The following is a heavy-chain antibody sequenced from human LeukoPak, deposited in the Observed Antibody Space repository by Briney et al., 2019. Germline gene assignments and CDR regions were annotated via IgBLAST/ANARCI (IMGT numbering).Heavy chain of an antibody. V-gene: IGHV3-53*01. CDR3: ASFYGSGSYYRDSIDY. CDR1: GFTVSSNY. D-gene: IGHD3-10*01. J-gene: IGHJ4*02. Sequence: GGSLRLSCAASGFTVSSNYMSWVRQAPGKGLEWVSVIYSGGSTYYADSVMGRFTISRDNSKNTLYLQMNSLRAEDTAVYYCASFYGSGSYYRDSIDYWGQGTLVTVSS. CDR2: IYSGGST.